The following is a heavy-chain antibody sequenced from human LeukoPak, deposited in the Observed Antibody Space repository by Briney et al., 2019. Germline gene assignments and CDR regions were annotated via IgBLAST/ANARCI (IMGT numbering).Heavy chain of an antibody. V-gene: IGHV7-4-1*02. CDR2: IDTNTGNP. Sequence: GASVKVSCKGSGYTFTKYAISWVRQAPGLGLEYMGWIDTNTGNPTYAQGFTGRFVFSLDTSVSTAYLQISSLKAEDSAIYFCANCYDSSGFFAYWGQGTLVTVSS. CDR3: ANCYDSSGFFAY. D-gene: IGHD3-22*01. CDR1: GYTFTKYA. J-gene: IGHJ4*02.